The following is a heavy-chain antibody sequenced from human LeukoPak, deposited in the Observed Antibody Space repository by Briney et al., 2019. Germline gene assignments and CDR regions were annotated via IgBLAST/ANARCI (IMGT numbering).Heavy chain of an antibody. J-gene: IGHJ4*02. Sequence: GGSLRLSCTASGFIVSYSYMSWVRQATGKGLASVSLIYSGGSTFYSDSVKGRFTISRDNSKNTLYLQMNSLRVEDTAVYYCARDSVGLDKIDDWGQGTLVTVSS. CDR3: ARDSVGLDKIDD. CDR2: IYSGGST. V-gene: IGHV3-66*02. D-gene: IGHD3/OR15-3a*01. CDR1: GFIVSYSY.